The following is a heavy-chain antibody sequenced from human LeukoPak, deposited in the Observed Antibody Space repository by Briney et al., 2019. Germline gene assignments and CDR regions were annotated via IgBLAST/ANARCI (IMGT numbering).Heavy chain of an antibody. Sequence: SETLSLTCTVSGDSISSYYWSWIRQPPGKGLEWIGYIYYSGSTYYNPSLKSRVTISVDTSKNQFSLKLSSVTAADTAVYYCARDPIGTMVRNAGDYWGQGTLVTVSS. CDR1: GDSISSYY. CDR3: ARDPIGTMVRNAGDY. D-gene: IGHD3-10*01. CDR2: IYYSGST. V-gene: IGHV4-59*12. J-gene: IGHJ4*02.